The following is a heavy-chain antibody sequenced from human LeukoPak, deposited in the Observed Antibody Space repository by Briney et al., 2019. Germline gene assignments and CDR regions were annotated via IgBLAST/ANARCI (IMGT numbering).Heavy chain of an antibody. CDR2: INPSGGST. J-gene: IGHJ6*03. CDR3: ATPTVGGLLDYYYMDV. V-gene: IGHV1-46*01. CDR1: GYTFTSYY. Sequence: ASVKISCKASGYTFTSYYMHWVRQAPGQGLEWMGIINPSGGSTSYAQKFQGRVTMTEDTSTDTAYMELSSLRSEDTAVYYCATPTVGGLLDYYYMDVWGKGTTVTVSS.